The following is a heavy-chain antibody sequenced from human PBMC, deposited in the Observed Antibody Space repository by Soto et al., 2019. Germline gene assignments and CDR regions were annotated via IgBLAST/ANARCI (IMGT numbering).Heavy chain of an antibody. V-gene: IGHV4-30-2*01. J-gene: IGHJ4*02. Sequence: SETLSLTCAVSGGSISSGGYSWSWIRQPPGKGLEWIGYIYHSGSTYYNPSLKSRVTISVGTSKNQFSLELSSVTAADTAVYYCARGLFSENYYSGGWYYFDYWGQGALVTVSS. CDR1: GGSISSGGYS. CDR2: IYHSGST. D-gene: IGHD1-26*01. CDR3: ARGLFSENYYSGGWYYFDY.